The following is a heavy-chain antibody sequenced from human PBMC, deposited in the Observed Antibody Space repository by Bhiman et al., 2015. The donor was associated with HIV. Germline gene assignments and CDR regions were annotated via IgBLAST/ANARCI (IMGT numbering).Heavy chain of an antibody. CDR1: GFTFSTFS. J-gene: IGHJ4*02. D-gene: IGHD7-27*01. CDR3: AREEDWGSDFDY. Sequence: EVQLVESGGGLVKPGGSLRLSCAASGFTFSTFSMNWVRQAPGKGLEWVSSISSSSSYIYYADSVKGRFTISRDNAKNSLYLQMNSLRAEDTAVYYCAREEDWGSDFDYWGQGTLVTGLL. V-gene: IGHV3-21*01. CDR2: ISSSSSYI.